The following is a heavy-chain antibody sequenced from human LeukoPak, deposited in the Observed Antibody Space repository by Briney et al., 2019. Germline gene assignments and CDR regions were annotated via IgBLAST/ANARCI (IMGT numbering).Heavy chain of an antibody. Sequence: ASVKVSCKASGYTFTGYFMHWMRQAPGQGLEWMGRLNPNSGVTNYAQKFQGRVTMTRDTSISTAYMELSRLRSDDTAVYYCARKNYGSNRWFDPWGQGTLVTVSS. J-gene: IGHJ5*02. CDR1: GYTFTGYF. CDR3: ARKNYGSNRWFDP. V-gene: IGHV1-2*06. CDR2: LNPNSGVT. D-gene: IGHD4/OR15-4a*01.